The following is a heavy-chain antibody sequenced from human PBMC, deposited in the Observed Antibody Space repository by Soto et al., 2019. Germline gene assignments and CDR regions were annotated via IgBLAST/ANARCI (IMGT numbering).Heavy chain of an antibody. Sequence: QLQLQESGPGLVKPSETLSLTCTVSGGSISSSSYYWGWIRQPPGKGLEWIGSIYYSGSTYYNPSLKSRVPIAVDTSTNQSSLKLGSVTAADTAVYYCARHPGSGWYFPWYFDLWGRGTLVTVSS. CDR3: ARHPGSGWYFPWYFDL. J-gene: IGHJ2*01. V-gene: IGHV4-39*01. CDR2: IYYSGST. D-gene: IGHD6-19*01. CDR1: GGSISSSSYY.